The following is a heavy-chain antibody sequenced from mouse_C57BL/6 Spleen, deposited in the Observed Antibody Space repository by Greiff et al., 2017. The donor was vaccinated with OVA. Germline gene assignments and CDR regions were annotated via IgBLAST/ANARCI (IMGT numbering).Heavy chain of an antibody. CDR2: IHPNSGST. D-gene: IGHD1-1*01. CDR1: GYPFTSYW. Sequence: QVQLQQPGAELVKPGASVKLSCKASGYPFTSYWMHWVKQRPGQGLEWIGMIHPNSGSTNYNEKFTSKATLTVDQSSSPAYMQLRRLTSADSAVYSAASHYYGSSYLYAMDFWGQGTSVTVSS. CDR3: ASHYYGSSYLYAMDF. J-gene: IGHJ4*01. V-gene: IGHV1-64*01.